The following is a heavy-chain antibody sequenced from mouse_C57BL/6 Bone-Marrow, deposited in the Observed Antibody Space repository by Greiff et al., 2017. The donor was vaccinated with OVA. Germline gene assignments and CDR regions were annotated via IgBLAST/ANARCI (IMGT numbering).Heavy chain of an antibody. CDR1: GFTFSSYG. CDR2: ISSGGSYT. CDR3: SIHGNWAMDY. V-gene: IGHV5-6*02. Sequence: EVMLVESGGDLVKPGGSLKLSCAASGFTFSSYGMSWVRQTPDKRLEWVATISSGGSYTYYPDSVKGRFTISRDNAKNTLYLQMSSLKSEDTAMYYCSIHGNWAMDYWGQGTSVTVSS. J-gene: IGHJ4*01. D-gene: IGHD2-1*01.